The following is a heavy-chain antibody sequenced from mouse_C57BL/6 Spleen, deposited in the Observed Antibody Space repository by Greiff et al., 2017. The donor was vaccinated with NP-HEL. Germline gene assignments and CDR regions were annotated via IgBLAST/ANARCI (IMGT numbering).Heavy chain of an antibody. D-gene: IGHD2-5*01. CDR2: IDPSDSYT. J-gene: IGHJ2*01. CDR1: GYTFTSYW. V-gene: IGHV1-59*01. CDR3: ANAYYSNYEGFDY. Sequence: QVQLKQPGAELVRPGTSVKLSCKASGYTFTSYWMHWVKQRPGQGLEWIGVIDPSDSYTNYNQKFKGKATLTVDTSSSTAYMQLSSLTSEDSAVYYCANAYYSNYEGFDYWGQGTTLTVSS.